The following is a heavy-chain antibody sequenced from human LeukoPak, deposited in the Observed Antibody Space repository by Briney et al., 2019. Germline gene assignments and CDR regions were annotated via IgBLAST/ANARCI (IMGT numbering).Heavy chain of an antibody. Sequence: GGSLRLSCAASGFTFSSYEMNWVRQAPGKGLEWVSYISSSGNTIYYADSLKGRFTISRDNAKNSLYLQMNSLRAEDTAVYYCAGDTSYYGSGSSVDAFDIWGQGTMVTVSS. D-gene: IGHD3-10*01. CDR1: GFTFSSYE. J-gene: IGHJ3*02. CDR3: AGDTSYYGSGSSVDAFDI. CDR2: ISSSGNTI. V-gene: IGHV3-48*03.